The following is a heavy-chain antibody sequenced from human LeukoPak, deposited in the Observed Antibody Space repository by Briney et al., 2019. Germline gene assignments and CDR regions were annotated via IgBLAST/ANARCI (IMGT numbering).Heavy chain of an antibody. V-gene: IGHV3-30-3*01. D-gene: IGHD6-13*01. J-gene: IGHJ4*02. CDR2: ISYDGSNK. Sequence: RSLRLSCAASGFTFSNYAMHWVRQAPGKGLEWVTVISYDGSNKYYADSVRGRFTLSRDNSKNTLYLQMNSLRTEDTAVYYCARVSNWYSPFDSWGQGTLVTVSS. CDR3: ARVSNWYSPFDS. CDR1: GFTFSNYA.